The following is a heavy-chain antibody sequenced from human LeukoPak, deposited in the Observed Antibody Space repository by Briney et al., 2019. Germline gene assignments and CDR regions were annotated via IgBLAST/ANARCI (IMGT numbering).Heavy chain of an antibody. D-gene: IGHD2-2*01. V-gene: IGHV3-30*18. CDR2: ISYDGSNK. CDR3: AKSEGVVPAAMDFGAGFDY. CDR1: GFTFSSYG. Sequence: GRSLRLSCAASGFTFSSYGMHWVRQAPGKGLEWVAVISYDGSNKYYADSVKGRLTISRDNSKNTLYLQMNSLRAEDTAVYYCAKSEGVVPAAMDFGAGFDYWGQGTLVTVSS. J-gene: IGHJ4*02.